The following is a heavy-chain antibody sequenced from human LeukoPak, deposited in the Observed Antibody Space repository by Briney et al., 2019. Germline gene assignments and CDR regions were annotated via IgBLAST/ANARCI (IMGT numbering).Heavy chain of an antibody. J-gene: IGHJ6*03. Sequence: SVKVSCTASGGTFRTHAISWVRQAPGQGLEWMGGIIPIFGTPTYAQRFQGRVTITTDDSTSTAYMELGSLRSDDTAVFYCASANSGSPAFSYMDVWGKGTTVTVSS. D-gene: IGHD3-10*01. CDR3: ASANSGSPAFSYMDV. V-gene: IGHV1-69*05. CDR1: GGTFRTHA. CDR2: IIPIFGTP.